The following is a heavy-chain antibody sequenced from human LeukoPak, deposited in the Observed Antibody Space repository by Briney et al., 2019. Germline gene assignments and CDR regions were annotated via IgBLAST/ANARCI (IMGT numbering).Heavy chain of an antibody. V-gene: IGHV1-69*05. CDR1: GGTFSSYA. Sequence: GASVKVSCKASGGTFSSYAISWVRQAPGQGLEWMGGIIPIFGTANYAQKFQGRVTITTDESTSTAYMELRSLRSDDTAVYYCARVIPVDFWSGYYSSNWFDPWGQGTLVTVSS. CDR3: ARVIPVDFWSGYYSSNWFDP. CDR2: IIPIFGTA. D-gene: IGHD3-3*01. J-gene: IGHJ5*02.